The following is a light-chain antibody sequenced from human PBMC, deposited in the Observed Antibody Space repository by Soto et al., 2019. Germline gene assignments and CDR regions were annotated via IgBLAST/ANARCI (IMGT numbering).Light chain of an antibody. CDR1: SSDVGGSQY. CDR3: CSYAGRYTWV. CDR2: DVN. V-gene: IGLV2-11*01. J-gene: IGLJ3*02. Sequence: QSALTQPRSVSESPGQSVTISCSGSSSDVGGSQYVSWYQQHPGEAPKVIIYDVNKRPSGVPDRFSGSKTDSTASLTISGLQAEDEADYYCCSYAGRYTWVFGGGTKLTVL.